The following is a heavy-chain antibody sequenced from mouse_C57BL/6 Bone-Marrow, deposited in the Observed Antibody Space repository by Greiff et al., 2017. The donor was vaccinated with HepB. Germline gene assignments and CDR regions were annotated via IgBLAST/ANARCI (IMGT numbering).Heavy chain of an antibody. V-gene: IGHV1-50*01. CDR1: GYTFTSYW. CDR2: IDPSDSYT. J-gene: IGHJ3*01. Sequence: QVQLQQPGAELVKPGASVKLSCKASGYTFTSYWMQWVKQRPGQGLEWIGEIDPSDSYTNYNQKFKGKATLTVDTSSSTAYMQLSSLTSEDSAVYYGASDGYYTSFADWGQGTLVTVSA. D-gene: IGHD2-3*01. CDR3: ASDGYYTSFAD.